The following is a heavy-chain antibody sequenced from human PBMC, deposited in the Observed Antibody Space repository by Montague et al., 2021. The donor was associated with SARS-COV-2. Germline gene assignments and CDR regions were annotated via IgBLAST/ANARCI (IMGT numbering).Heavy chain of an antibody. J-gene: IGHJ4*02. CDR1: GFSFRSYA. CDR3: ARAPPHDGNDLRSPDY. D-gene: IGHD1-1*01. V-gene: IGHV3-23*01. Sequence: SLRLSCAASGFSFRSYAMHWVRQAPGKGLAWVSGMSCAGGSTYYADSVKGRFTISRDNSKNTLYLQMSSLRAEDTAIYYCARAPPHDGNDLRSPDYWGQGTLVTVSS. CDR2: MSCAGGST.